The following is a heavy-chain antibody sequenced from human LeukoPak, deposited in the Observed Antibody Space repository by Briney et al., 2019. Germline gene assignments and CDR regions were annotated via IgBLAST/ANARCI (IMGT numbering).Heavy chain of an antibody. V-gene: IGHV3-74*01. CDR1: GFTFSRYW. CDR2: IRSDGSTT. D-gene: IGHD1-26*01. Sequence: GGSLRLSCAASGFTFSRYWMHWVRQAPGKGLVWVSCIRSDGSTTSIADSTKGRFTISRDNAKNTVYLQMNSLRAEDTAVYYCVRDNRSYNFDYWGQGTLVTVSS. CDR3: VRDNRSYNFDY. J-gene: IGHJ4*02.